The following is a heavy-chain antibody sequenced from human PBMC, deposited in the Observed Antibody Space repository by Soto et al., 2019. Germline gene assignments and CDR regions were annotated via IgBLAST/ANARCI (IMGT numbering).Heavy chain of an antibody. Sequence: GGSLRLSCVGSGLSFSTYSIKWVRQAPGKGLEWVSSISSRSDIYYADSVKGRFTISRDNAKNSVSLQMNSLRAEDTAVYYCAREYTAWPLAYGLDVCGQGTTVTVSS. J-gene: IGHJ6*02. CDR1: GLSFSTYS. CDR2: ISSRSDI. V-gene: IGHV3-21*01. CDR3: AREYTAWPLAYGLDV. D-gene: IGHD2-2*02.